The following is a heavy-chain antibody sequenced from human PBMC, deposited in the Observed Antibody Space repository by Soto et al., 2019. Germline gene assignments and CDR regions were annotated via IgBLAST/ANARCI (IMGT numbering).Heavy chain of an antibody. J-gene: IGHJ6*02. CDR2: ISSSSGYI. V-gene: IGHV3-21*01. CDR3: ARHDSGEYSHYGMGV. D-gene: IGHD4-17*01. CDR1: GFRCSTFS. Sequence: GSLRRCCGASGFRCSTFSGKLGLRAGGKGLEYVSVISSSSGYICYADSVKGRFTVSRDNARNTLFLQMSGLREEDKAVYYCARHDSGEYSHYGMGVWGQVTTVTVSS.